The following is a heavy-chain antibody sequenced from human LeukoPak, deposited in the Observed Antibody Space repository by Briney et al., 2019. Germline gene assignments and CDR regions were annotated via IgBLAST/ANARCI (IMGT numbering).Heavy chain of an antibody. D-gene: IGHD3-16*01. CDR3: ARGRRILGGPENAGDFFDF. CDR1: GYTLTDYY. Sequence: ASVKVSCKASGYTLTDYYLHWERQAPGQGLKWMGWINPNSGATHYAQSFQARVTMTRDTSIASSYMELTGLESDDTAVYYCARGRRILGGPENAGDFFDFWGQGSLVTVSS. CDR2: INPNSGAT. J-gene: IGHJ4*01. V-gene: IGHV1-2*02.